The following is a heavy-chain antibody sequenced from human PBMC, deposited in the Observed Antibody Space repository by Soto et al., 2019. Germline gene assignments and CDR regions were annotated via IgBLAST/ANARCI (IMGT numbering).Heavy chain of an antibody. D-gene: IGHD3-16*02. J-gene: IGHJ4*02. Sequence: PGGSLRLSCAASGFPFTSYAMSWVRQAPGKGLGWVSAISGSADNTYFADTVKGRFTISRDSFKNTLYLQMNSLRVEDTAVYYCAKTDSYPHYFDYWGQGTLVTVSS. V-gene: IGHV3-23*01. CDR1: GFPFTSYA. CDR3: AKTDSYPHYFDY. CDR2: ISGSADNT.